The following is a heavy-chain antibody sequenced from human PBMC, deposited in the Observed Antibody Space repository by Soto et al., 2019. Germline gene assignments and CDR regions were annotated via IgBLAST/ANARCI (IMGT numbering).Heavy chain of an antibody. CDR1: GFTVSTHY. Sequence: EVQVVESGGGFVQPGGSLRLSCAVSGFTVSTHYMSWVRQAPGKGLQWVSVIYTDGSTSYAGSVKGRFTVSRHISKNMVFLQMNSRRTEDTALYYCAREGSGTFYTWGQGTLVTVSS. CDR3: AREGSGTFYT. D-gene: IGHD3-10*01. V-gene: IGHV3-66*01. J-gene: IGHJ4*02. CDR2: IYTDGST.